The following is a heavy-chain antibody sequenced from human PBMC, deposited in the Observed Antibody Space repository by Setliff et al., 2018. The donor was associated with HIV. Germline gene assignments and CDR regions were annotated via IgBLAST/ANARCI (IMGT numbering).Heavy chain of an antibody. CDR1: GCTLTSYG. D-gene: IGHD1-26*01. CDR3: ARDYSGTYYGDIDL. J-gene: IGHJ4*02. CDR2: INPGNGDR. V-gene: IGHV1-3*01. Sequence: ASVKVSCKASGCTLTSYGIHWVRQAPGQRLEWMAWINPGNGDRKYSQKLQGRVAITGDTSANTVYMEVSRLRSEDTALYFCARDYSGTYYGDIDLWGQGTLVTVSS.